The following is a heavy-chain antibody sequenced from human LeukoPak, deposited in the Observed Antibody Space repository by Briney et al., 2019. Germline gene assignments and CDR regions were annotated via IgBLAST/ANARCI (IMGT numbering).Heavy chain of an antibody. Sequence: GGSLRLSCAASGFTFSSYAMHWVRQAPGKGLEWVAVISYDGSNKYYADSVKGRFTISRDNAKNSLYLQMNSLRAEDTAVYYCATELRYAQADYSFAYWGRGTLVTVSS. CDR2: ISYDGSNK. CDR3: ATELRYAQADYSFAY. D-gene: IGHD3-9*01. J-gene: IGHJ4*02. CDR1: GFTFSSYA. V-gene: IGHV3-30-3*01.